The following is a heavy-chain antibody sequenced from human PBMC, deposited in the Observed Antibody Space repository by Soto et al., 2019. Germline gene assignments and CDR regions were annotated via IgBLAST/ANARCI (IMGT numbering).Heavy chain of an antibody. D-gene: IGHD2-2*01. J-gene: IGHJ4*02. CDR1: GYSFSSYG. CDR2: ISTYIGNA. V-gene: IGHV1-18*01. Sequence: QVHLVQSGAEVKKPGASVKVSCKASGYSFSSYGITWVRQAPGQGLEWMGWISTYIGNAKYAQKFQGRVTLTTDTSTGTAYMELRSLRADDPAVYYCARMLSSSVDNWGQGTLVTVSS. CDR3: ARMLSSSVDN.